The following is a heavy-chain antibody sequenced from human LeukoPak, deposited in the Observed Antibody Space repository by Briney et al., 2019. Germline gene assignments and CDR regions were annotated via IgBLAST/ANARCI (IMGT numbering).Heavy chain of an antibody. J-gene: IGHJ5*02. CDR1: GFTFSSYA. CDR3: APRPRYCSSTSCP. CDR2: TSYNGKNK. V-gene: IGHV3-30*04. D-gene: IGHD2-2*01. Sequence: GRSLRLSCVGSGFTFSSYAMHWVRQAPGKGLEWVAGTSYNGKNKFYADSVKGRLSISRDNSKNTLYVQMDSLRAEDTAVYYCAPRPRYCSSTSCPWGQGTLATVSS.